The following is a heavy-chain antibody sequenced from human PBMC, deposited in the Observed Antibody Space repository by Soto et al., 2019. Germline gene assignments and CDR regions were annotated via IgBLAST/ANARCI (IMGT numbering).Heavy chain of an antibody. Sequence: QVQLQESGPRLVKPSETLSLTCTVSGGSISNYYWTWIRQPAGRGLEWIGRLYTSGTTNYNPSLRSRVTMSVDTSKSQFSLKLSSVTAADTALYYCARERANFGDLEYWGQGALVTVSS. V-gene: IGHV4-4*07. D-gene: IGHD4-17*01. CDR1: GGSISNYY. CDR3: ARERANFGDLEY. J-gene: IGHJ4*02. CDR2: LYTSGTT.